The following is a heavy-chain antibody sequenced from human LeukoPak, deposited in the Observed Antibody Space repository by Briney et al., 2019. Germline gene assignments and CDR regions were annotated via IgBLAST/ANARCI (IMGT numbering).Heavy chain of an antibody. J-gene: IGHJ4*02. CDR2: IEQDGSEK. CDR1: GFTFNSFW. Sequence: GGSLRLSCAASGFTFNSFWMNWVRQAPGKRLEWVARIEQDGSEKYYVDFVKGRFTISRDNAKNSLYLQMNSLRAEDTAFYYCARGPFYYFDSWSQGTLVTVSS. CDR3: ARGPFYYFDS. V-gene: IGHV3-7*03.